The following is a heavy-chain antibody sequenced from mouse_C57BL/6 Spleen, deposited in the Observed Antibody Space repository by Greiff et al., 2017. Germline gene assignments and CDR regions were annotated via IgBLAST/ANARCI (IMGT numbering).Heavy chain of an antibody. J-gene: IGHJ3*01. CDR2: IYPGDGDT. D-gene: IGHD1-1*01. Sequence: QVQLQQSGPELVKPGASVKISCKASGYAFSSSWMNWVKQRPGKGLEWIGRIYPGDGDTNYNGKFKGKATLTADKSSSTAYMQLSSLTSEDSAVYFCARQYYGSSYGVAYWGQGTLVTVSA. CDR3: ARQYYGSSYGVAY. CDR1: GYAFSSSW. V-gene: IGHV1-82*01.